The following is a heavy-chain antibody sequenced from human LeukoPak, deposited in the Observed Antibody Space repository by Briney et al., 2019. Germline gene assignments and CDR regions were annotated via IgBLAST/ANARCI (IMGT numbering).Heavy chain of an antibody. V-gene: IGHV1-2*02. Sequence: ASVTVSFKSSGYTFTDYYLHWVRQAPGQGLEWMGWINGNSGGTNYAQTFQGRVTMTRDTSISTAYMELSRLTSDDTAVYYCARVRDVPVWGQGTTVTVSS. CDR3: ARVRDVPV. D-gene: IGHD6-6*01. CDR2: INGNSGGT. CDR1: GYTFTDYY. J-gene: IGHJ6*02.